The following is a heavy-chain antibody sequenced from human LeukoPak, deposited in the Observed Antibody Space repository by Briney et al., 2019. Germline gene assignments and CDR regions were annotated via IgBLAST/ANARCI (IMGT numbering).Heavy chain of an antibody. J-gene: IGHJ4*02. CDR1: GFTFYGYA. D-gene: IGHD6-19*01. Sequence: KPGGSLRLSCTASGFTFYGYAMSWFRPAPGKGLEWVGFIRSKAYGGTTEYAASVKGRFTISRDDSKGIAYLQMNSLKAEDTAVYYCTRDRLVAVSDYWGQGTLVTVSS. V-gene: IGHV3-49*05. CDR2: IRSKAYGGTT. CDR3: TRDRLVAVSDY.